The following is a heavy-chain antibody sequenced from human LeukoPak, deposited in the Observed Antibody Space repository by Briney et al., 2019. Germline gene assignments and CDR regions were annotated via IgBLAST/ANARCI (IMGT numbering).Heavy chain of an antibody. CDR3: ARVDPYGDYAALNYFDY. CDR2: INSDGSST. Sequence: GGSLRLSCVASGFTFSSYWMHWVRQAPGKGLVWVSRINSDGSSTSYADSVKGRFTVSRDNAKNTLYLQMNSLRAEDTAVYYCARVDPYGDYAALNYFDYWGQGTLVTVSS. CDR1: GFTFSSYW. D-gene: IGHD2-21*01. J-gene: IGHJ4*02. V-gene: IGHV3-74*01.